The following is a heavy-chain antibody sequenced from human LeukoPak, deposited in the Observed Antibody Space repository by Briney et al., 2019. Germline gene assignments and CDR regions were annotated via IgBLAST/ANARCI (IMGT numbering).Heavy chain of an antibody. Sequence: SQTLSLTCTVSGGSISSGDYYWSWIRQPPGKGLEWIVYIYYSGSTYYNPSLKSRVTISVDTSKNQFSLKLSSVTAADTAVYYCARGGLGVVITRDYYYYGMDVWGQGTTVTVSS. D-gene: IGHD3-22*01. J-gene: IGHJ6*02. CDR1: GGSISSGDYY. V-gene: IGHV4-30-4*01. CDR2: IYYSGST. CDR3: ARGGLGVVITRDYYYYGMDV.